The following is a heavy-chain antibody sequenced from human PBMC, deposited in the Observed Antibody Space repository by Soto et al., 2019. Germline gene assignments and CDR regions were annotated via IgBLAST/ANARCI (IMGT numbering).Heavy chain of an antibody. Sequence: QPGGSLRLSCAASGFTFSSYGMHWVRQAPGKGLEWVAVIWYDGSNKYYADSVKGRFTISRDNSKNTLYLQMNSLRAEDTAVYYCARDKSYYDSSGYARYYYYGMDVWGQGTTVTVSS. CDR2: IWYDGSNK. CDR3: ARDKSYYDSSGYARYYYYGMDV. CDR1: GFTFSSYG. V-gene: IGHV3-33*01. J-gene: IGHJ6*02. D-gene: IGHD3-22*01.